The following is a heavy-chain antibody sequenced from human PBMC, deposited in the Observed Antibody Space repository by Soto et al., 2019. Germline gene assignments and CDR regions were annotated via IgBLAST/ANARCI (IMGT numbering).Heavy chain of an antibody. J-gene: IGHJ6*02. CDR1: GGSISSGDYY. V-gene: IGHV4-30-4*01. CDR3: ARETGSYYYYGMDV. D-gene: IGHD3-9*01. Sequence: PSETLSLTCTVSGGSISSGDYYWSWIRQPPGKGLEWIGYIYYSGSTYYNPSLKSRVTISVDTSKNQFSLKLSSVTAADTAVYYCARETGSYYYYGMDVWGQGTTVTVSS. CDR2: IYYSGST.